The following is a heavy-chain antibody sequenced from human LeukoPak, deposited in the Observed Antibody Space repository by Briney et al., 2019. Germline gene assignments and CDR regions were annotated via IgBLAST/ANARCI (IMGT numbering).Heavy chain of an antibody. D-gene: IGHD1-26*01. J-gene: IGHJ4*02. CDR2: IYYSGST. V-gene: IGHV4-59*01. CDR1: GGSISSYY. CDR3: ARDRSGSYADY. Sequence: SETLSLTCTVSGGSISSYYWSWIRQPPGKGLEWIGYIYYSGSTNYNPSLKSRVTISVDTSKNQFSLKLSSVTAADTAVYYCARDRSGSYADYWGQGTLVTVSS.